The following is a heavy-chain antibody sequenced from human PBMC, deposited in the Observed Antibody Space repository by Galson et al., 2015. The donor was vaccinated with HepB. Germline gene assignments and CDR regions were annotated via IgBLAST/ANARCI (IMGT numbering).Heavy chain of an antibody. D-gene: IGHD4-23*01. CDR2: ISGSGGST. CDR3: ATTNYGGIPIDY. J-gene: IGHJ4*02. V-gene: IGHV3-23*01. CDR1: GFTFSSYA. Sequence: SLRLSCAASGFTFSSYAMSWVRQAPGKGLEWVSAISGSGGSTYYADSVKGRFTISRDNSKNTLYLQMNSLRAEDTAVYYCATTNYGGIPIDYWGQGTLVTVSS.